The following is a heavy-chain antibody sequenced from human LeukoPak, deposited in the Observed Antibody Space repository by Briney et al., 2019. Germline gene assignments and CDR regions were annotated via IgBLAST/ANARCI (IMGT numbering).Heavy chain of an antibody. CDR1: GYTFTSYD. J-gene: IGHJ4*02. CDR3: ARGLRSHIAAAGKRYYFDY. Sequence: GASVKVSCKASGYTFTSYDINWVRQATGQGLEWMGWMNPHSGNTGYAQKFQGRVTITRNTSISTAYMELSSLRSEDTAVYYCARGLRSHIAAAGKRYYFDYWGQGTLVTVSS. D-gene: IGHD6-13*01. V-gene: IGHV1-8*03. CDR2: MNPHSGNT.